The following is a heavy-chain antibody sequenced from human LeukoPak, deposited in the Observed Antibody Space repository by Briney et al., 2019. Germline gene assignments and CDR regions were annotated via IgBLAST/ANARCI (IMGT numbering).Heavy chain of an antibody. D-gene: IGHD3/OR15-3a*01. Sequence: GGSLRLSGAGTGITLSNYGMSWVRQAPGKGLDLVAGISDSGGSTKYADSVKGRFTISRDNPKNTLFLQMNSLRAGDTAVYFCAKRGVVIRVVLVGFHKEAYYFESWGQGALVTVSS. CDR2: ISDSGGST. V-gene: IGHV3-23*01. CDR1: GITLSNYG. J-gene: IGHJ4*02. CDR3: AKRGVVIRVVLVGFHKEAYYFES.